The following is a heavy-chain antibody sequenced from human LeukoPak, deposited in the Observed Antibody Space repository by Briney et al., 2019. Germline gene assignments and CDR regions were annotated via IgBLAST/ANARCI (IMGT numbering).Heavy chain of an antibody. CDR1: GFTFSNYA. Sequence: GGSLRLSCAASGFTFSNYAMTWVRQAPGKGLEWVSGIRAGGGSTNFADSVRGRFTLSTDNSKNTLYLQMNSLRAEDAAIYYCAKDGGSGMGFDPWGQGTLVTVSS. CDR3: AKDGGSGMGFDP. J-gene: IGHJ5*02. D-gene: IGHD3-10*01. V-gene: IGHV3-23*01. CDR2: IRAGGGST.